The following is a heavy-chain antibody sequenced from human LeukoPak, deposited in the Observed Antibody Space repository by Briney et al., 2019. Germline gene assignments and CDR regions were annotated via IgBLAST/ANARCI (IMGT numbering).Heavy chain of an antibody. CDR1: GGSISNDY. CDR3: AKNSNALGDVNWFDP. Sequence: SETLSLTCAVSGGSISNDYWNWLRQPPGKGLEWIGYIYRGGTTNYNPSLKGRVAISVDTSKNQFSLRLSSVTAADTAVYYCAKNSNALGDVNWFDPWGQGTLVTVSS. CDR2: IYRGGTT. D-gene: IGHD2/OR15-2a*01. V-gene: IGHV4-59*01. J-gene: IGHJ5*02.